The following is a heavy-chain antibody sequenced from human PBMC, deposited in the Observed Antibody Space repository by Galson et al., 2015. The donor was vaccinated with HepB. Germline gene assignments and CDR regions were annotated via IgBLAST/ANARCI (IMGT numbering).Heavy chain of an antibody. V-gene: IGHV3-73*01. CDR2: IRSKANSYAT. CDR1: GFTFSGSA. J-gene: IGHJ5*02. D-gene: IGHD5-12*01. CDR3: TRHEGGGYDSNWFDP. Sequence: SLRLSCAASGFTFSGSAMHWVRQASGKGLEWVGRIRSKANSYATAYAASVKGRFTISRDDSKNTAYLQMNSLKTEDTAVYYCTRHEGGGYDSNWFDPWGQGTLVTVSS.